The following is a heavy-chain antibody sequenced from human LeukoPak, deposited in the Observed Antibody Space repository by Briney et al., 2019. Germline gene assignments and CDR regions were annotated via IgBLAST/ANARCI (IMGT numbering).Heavy chain of an antibody. CDR2: IYYSGST. J-gene: IGHJ4*02. CDR1: GGSISSSSYY. V-gene: IGHV4-39*07. Sequence: PSETLSLTCTVSGGSISSSSYYWGWIRQPPGKGLEWIGSIYYSGSTYYNPSLKSRVTISVDTSKNQFSLKLSSVTAADTAVYYCARDQLRYFDWLSHFDYWGQGTLVTVSS. CDR3: ARDQLRYFDWLSHFDY. D-gene: IGHD3-9*01.